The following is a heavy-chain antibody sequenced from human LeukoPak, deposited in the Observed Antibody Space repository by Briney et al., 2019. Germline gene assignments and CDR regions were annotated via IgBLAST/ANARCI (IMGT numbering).Heavy chain of an antibody. Sequence: TGGSLRLSCAAPGFTFSTYAMRWGRQAPGKGLEWVSGISGTGGSTYYADSVKGRFTISRDNAKNSLYLQMNSLRAEDTAVYYCARDEDYRGYDFRADAFDIWGQGTMVTVSS. CDR1: GFTFSTYA. CDR3: ARDEDYRGYDFRADAFDI. D-gene: IGHD5-12*01. V-gene: IGHV3-23*01. J-gene: IGHJ3*02. CDR2: ISGTGGST.